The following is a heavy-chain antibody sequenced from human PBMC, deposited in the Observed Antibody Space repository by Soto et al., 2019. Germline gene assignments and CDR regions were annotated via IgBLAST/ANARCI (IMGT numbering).Heavy chain of an antibody. CDR3: AKGGEWAAAGTPFDY. D-gene: IGHD6-13*01. J-gene: IGHJ4*02. CDR1: GFTFSSYA. CDR2: ISSGADST. Sequence: EVQLLESGGGLVQPGGSLRLSCTASGFTFSSYALTWVRQAPGKGLDWVSTISSGADSTYYADSVKGRFTISRDNSKNTLYLQMNSLRAEDTAVYYCAKGGEWAAAGTPFDYWGQGTLVTVSS. V-gene: IGHV3-23*01.